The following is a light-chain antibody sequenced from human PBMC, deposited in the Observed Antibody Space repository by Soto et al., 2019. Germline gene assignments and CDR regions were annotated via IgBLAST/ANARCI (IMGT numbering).Light chain of an antibody. V-gene: IGLV8-61*01. J-gene: IGLJ3*02. CDR3: ILHMGSAIWV. Sequence: QTVVTQEPSLSVSPGGTVTLTCGLTSGSVSTSFYPSWYQLTPGQAPRTLIHSTNTRSSGVPDRFSGSILGNKAALTITGAQADDESHYFCILHMGSAIWVFGGGTKLTVL. CDR2: STN. CDR1: SGSVSTSFY.